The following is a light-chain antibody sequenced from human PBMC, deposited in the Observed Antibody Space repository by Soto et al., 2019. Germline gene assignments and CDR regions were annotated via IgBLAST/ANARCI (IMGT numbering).Light chain of an antibody. CDR2: DVS. CDR1: SSDVGGYNY. J-gene: IGLJ2*01. V-gene: IGLV2-14*01. Sequence: QSALTQPASVSGSPGQSITISCTGTSSDVGGYNYVSWYQQHPGKAPKLMIYDVSNRPSGVSNRLSGSKSGNTASLTISGLQAEDEADYYCSSYTSSREFGGGTKLTVL. CDR3: SSYTSSRE.